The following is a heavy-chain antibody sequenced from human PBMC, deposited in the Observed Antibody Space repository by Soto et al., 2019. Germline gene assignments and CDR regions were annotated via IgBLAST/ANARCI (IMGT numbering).Heavy chain of an antibody. CDR1: GYDFTTYG. CDR3: ASGRYGDY. J-gene: IGHJ4*02. CDR2: ISAHNGNT. Sequence: QVHLVQSGAEVKKPGASVKVSCKGSGYDFTTYGITWVRQAPGQRLEWMAWISAHNGNTDYAQKPQGRATVTRDTSTSTAYVELRSLRSDDTAVYYCASGRYGDYGGQGALVTVSS. V-gene: IGHV1-18*01. D-gene: IGHD1-26*01.